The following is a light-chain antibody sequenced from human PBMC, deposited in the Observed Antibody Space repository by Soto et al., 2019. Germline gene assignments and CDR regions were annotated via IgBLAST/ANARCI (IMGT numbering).Light chain of an antibody. CDR3: QHYNDWPPTWT. CDR1: QSVSSN. V-gene: IGKV3D-15*01. CDR2: GAS. Sequence: EIVLTQSPGTLSLSPGERATLSCRASQSVSSNYLAWYQQKPGQAPRPLIYGASSRATGIPARFSGSESGTEFTLTISSLQSEDFAVYYCQHYNDWPPTWTLGQGTKV. J-gene: IGKJ1*01.